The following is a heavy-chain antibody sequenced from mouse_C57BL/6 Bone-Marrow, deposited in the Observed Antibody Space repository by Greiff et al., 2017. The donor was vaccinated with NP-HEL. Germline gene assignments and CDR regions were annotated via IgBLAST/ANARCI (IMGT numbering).Heavy chain of an antibody. J-gene: IGHJ2*01. V-gene: IGHV1-64*01. CDR2: IHPNSGST. CDR1: GYTFTSYW. CDR3: ATGDYYGSSYSFYYFDY. Sequence: VKLQESGAELVKPGASVKLSCKASGYTFTSYWMHWVKQRPGQGLEWIGMIHPNSGSTNYNEKFKSKATLTVDKSSSTAYMQLSSLTSEDSAVYYCATGDYYGSSYSFYYFDYWGQGTTLTVSS. D-gene: IGHD1-1*01.